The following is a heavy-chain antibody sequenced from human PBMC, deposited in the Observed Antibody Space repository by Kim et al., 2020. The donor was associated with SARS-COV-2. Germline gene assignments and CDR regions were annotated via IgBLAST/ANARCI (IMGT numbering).Heavy chain of an antibody. CDR2: IYYSGST. Sequence: SETLSLTCTVSGGSISSGGYYWSWIRQHPGKGLEWIGYIYYSGSTYYNPSLKSRVTISVDTSKNQFSLKLSSVTAADTAVYYCARGGSSPSRYWFDPWGQGTLVTVSS. J-gene: IGHJ5*02. V-gene: IGHV4-31*03. CDR3: ARGGSSPSRYWFDP. D-gene: IGHD6-13*01. CDR1: GGSISSGGYY.